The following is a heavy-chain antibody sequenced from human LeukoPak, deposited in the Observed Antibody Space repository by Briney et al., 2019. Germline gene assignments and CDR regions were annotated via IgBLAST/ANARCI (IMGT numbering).Heavy chain of an antibody. CDR2: IYYSGST. CDR3: ARDTFYGMDV. Sequence: SETLSLTCTVSGGSISSYYWSWIRQPPGKGLEWIGYIYYSGSTNYNPSLKSRVTISVDTSKNQFSLKLSSVTAADTAVYYCARDTFYGMDVWGQGTTVTVSS. V-gene: IGHV4-59*01. CDR1: GGSISSYY. J-gene: IGHJ6*02.